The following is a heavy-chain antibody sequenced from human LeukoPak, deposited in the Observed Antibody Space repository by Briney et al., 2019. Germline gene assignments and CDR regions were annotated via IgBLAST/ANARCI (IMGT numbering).Heavy chain of an antibody. CDR1: GFTLSVYY. V-gene: IGHV3-11*01. Sequence: GRCLRLSRAVSGFTLSVYYLGGVRHAPGKGREWISDIRSSGSDIYYAGSMKRRFNISRHNAKISLYLPMNSLTAEHTGVFYCARGFNCGKPQDSFDIWGQGTMVTVSS. CDR3: ARGFNCGKPQDSFDI. J-gene: IGHJ3*02. D-gene: IGHD4-23*01. CDR2: IRSSGSDI.